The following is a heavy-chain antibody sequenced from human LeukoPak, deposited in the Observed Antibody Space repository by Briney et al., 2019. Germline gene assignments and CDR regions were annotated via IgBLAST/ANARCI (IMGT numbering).Heavy chain of an antibody. CDR3: ARGIGIILGITDTFDL. D-gene: IGHD3-3*01. CDR1: GFTFRNEE. Sequence: GGSLRLSSTGSGFTFRNEEVEWVRQAPGKGPEWVSSISSSSAHISYADSVKGRFTISRDNAKNSLHLQMDNLRAEDTAMYYCARGIGIILGITDTFDLWGQGTMVTVSS. V-gene: IGHV3-21*01. CDR2: ISSSSAHI. J-gene: IGHJ3*01.